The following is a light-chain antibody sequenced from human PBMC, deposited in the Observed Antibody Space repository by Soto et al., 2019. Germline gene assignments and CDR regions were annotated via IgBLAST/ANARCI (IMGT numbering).Light chain of an antibody. CDR2: RDS. V-gene: IGLV3-9*01. J-gene: IGLJ3*02. CDR1: NIGNKN. Sequence: SSELTQPLSVSVALGQTARITCGGNNIGNKNVHWYQQKPGQAPVLVIYRDSNRPSGIPERFSGSNSGNTATLTISRAQAGDEADYYCQVWDSSTAVFGGGTKLTVL. CDR3: QVWDSSTAV.